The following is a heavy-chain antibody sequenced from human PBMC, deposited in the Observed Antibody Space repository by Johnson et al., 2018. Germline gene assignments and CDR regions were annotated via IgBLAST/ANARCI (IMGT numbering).Heavy chain of an antibody. CDR1: GFTFSSYD. CDR2: IGTAGDT. Sequence: VQLVESGGGLVQPGGSLRLSCAASGFTFSSYDMHWVRQATGKGLEWVSAIGTAGDTYYPGSVKGRFTISRENAKNSLYLQMNRLRAGDTAVYYCARGDFVDAFDIWGQGTMVTVSS. CDR3: ARGDFVDAFDI. J-gene: IGHJ3*02. D-gene: IGHD2-21*02. V-gene: IGHV3-13*01.